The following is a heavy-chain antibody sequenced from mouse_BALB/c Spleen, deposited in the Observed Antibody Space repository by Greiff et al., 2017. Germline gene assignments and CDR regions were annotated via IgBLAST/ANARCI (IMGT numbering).Heavy chain of an antibody. CDR2: IYPSDSYT. CDR3: TRSDGGFYAMDY. CDR1: GYTFTSYW. Sequence: QVQLQQPGAELVRPGASVKLSCKASGYTFTSYWINWVKQRPGQGLEWIGNIYPSDSYTNYNQKFKDKATLTVDKSSSTAYMQLSSPTSEDSAVYYCTRSDGGFYAMDYGGQGTSVTVSS. J-gene: IGHJ4*01. V-gene: IGHV1-69*02.